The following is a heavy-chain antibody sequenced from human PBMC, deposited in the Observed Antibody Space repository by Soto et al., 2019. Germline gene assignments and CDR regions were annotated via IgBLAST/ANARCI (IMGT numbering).Heavy chain of an antibody. D-gene: IGHD2-21*02. CDR3: ARDPGGGNSY. CDR1: GFTFSTYA. V-gene: IGHV3-30-3*01. CDR2: ISSDGSNK. Sequence: PGGSLRRSCEASGFTFSTYAIHWVRQAPGKGLEWVADISSDGSNKHYEDSVKGRFTLSRDNFKNTAYLQINSVRTEDTAVYYCARDPGGGNSYWGQGTLVTVSS. J-gene: IGHJ4*02.